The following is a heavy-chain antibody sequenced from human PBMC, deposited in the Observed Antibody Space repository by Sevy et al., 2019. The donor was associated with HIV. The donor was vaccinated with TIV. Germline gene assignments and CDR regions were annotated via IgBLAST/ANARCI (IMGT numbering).Heavy chain of an antibody. D-gene: IGHD3-9*01. J-gene: IGHJ4*02. V-gene: IGHV1-46*01. CDR1: GYTFTSQY. Sequence: ASVKVSCKASGYTFTSQYMHWVRQAPGQGLEWMGIINPSGGSTSYAQKFQGRVTMARDTSTSTVYMELSSLRSEDTAVYFCARDSDNYDILTGYYPFDYWGQRTLVTVSS. CDR2: INPSGGST. CDR3: ARDSDNYDILTGYYPFDY.